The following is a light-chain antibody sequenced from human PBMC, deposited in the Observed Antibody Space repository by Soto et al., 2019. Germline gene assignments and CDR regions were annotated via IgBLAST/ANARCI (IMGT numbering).Light chain of an antibody. CDR3: QQYNSYSWT. Sequence: DIQMTQSPSTLSASVGDRVTITCWASQSISSWLAWYQQKPGKAPNLLIYKASSLESGVPSRFSGSGSGTEFTLTISSLQPDDFATYYCQQYNSYSWTFGQGTKVEIK. V-gene: IGKV1-5*03. J-gene: IGKJ1*01. CDR2: KAS. CDR1: QSISSW.